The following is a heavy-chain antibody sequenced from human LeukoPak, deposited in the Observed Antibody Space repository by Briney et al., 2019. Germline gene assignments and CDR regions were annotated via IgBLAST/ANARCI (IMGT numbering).Heavy chain of an antibody. CDR3: ARGGSSGWYSYYGMDV. D-gene: IGHD6-19*01. CDR1: GGSISSYY. Sequence: SETLSLTCTVSGGSISSYYWSWIRQPPGKGLEWIGYIYYSGSTNYNPSLKSRVTISVDTSKNQFSLKLSCVTAADTAVYYCARGGSSGWYSYYGMDVWGQGTTVTVSS. CDR2: IYYSGST. J-gene: IGHJ6*02. V-gene: IGHV4-59*01.